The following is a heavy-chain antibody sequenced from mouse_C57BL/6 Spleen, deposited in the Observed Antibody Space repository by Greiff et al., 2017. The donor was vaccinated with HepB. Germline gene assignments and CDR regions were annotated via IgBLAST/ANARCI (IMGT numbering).Heavy chain of an antibody. D-gene: IGHD3-3*01. CDR2: IDPETGGT. CDR3: TREGQRAY. J-gene: IGHJ2*01. V-gene: IGHV1-15*01. CDR1: GYTFTDYE. Sequence: VQLQQSGAELVRPGASVTLSCKASGYTFTDYEMHWVKQTPVHGLEWIGAIDPETGGTAYNQKFKGKAILAADKSSRTAYMELRSLTSEDSAVYYCTREGQRAYWGQGTTLTVSS.